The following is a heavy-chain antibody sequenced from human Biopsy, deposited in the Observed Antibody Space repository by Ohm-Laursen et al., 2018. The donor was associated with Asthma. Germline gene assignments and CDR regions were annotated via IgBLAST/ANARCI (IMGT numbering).Heavy chain of an antibody. Sequence: SDTLSLTCTVYGGYLTGHYWNWIRQPPGKGLEWIGEIDQSGYTNYNPSLQSQVTISADTSKNQFHLNLSPVTAADTAVYFCARAAITGIRGWFDPWGQGTQVTVSS. CDR1: GGYLTGHY. D-gene: IGHD1-20*01. CDR2: IDQSGYT. CDR3: ARAAITGIRGWFDP. J-gene: IGHJ5*02. V-gene: IGHV4-34*01.